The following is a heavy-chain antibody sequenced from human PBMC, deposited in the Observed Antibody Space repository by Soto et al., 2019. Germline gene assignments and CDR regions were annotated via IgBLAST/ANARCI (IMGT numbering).Heavy chain of an antibody. V-gene: IGHV4-59*01. Sequence: WETLSLTCTVSGGSMIAYYWNWMRQPPGKGLQWIGYTYYSGSTTYNPSLKSRVTISVDSSKTQFSLKLDSVTPADTAVYYCARVRGTAGKRYFDYWGPGTLVTVSS. CDR1: GGSMIAYY. CDR2: TYYSGST. J-gene: IGHJ4*02. D-gene: IGHD6-13*01. CDR3: ARVRGTAGKRYFDY.